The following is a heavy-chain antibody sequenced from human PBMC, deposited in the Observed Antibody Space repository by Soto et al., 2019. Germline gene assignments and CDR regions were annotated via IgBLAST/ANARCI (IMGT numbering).Heavy chain of an antibody. D-gene: IGHD3-16*01. J-gene: IGHJ6*03. CDR1: GYTFTSYA. Sequence: ASVKVSCKASGYTFTSYAMHWVRQAPGQRLEWMGWINAGNGNTKYSQKFQGRVTITRDTSASTAYMELSSLRSEDTAVYYCARDPIGVSSKFQYLGDYYYYMDVWGKGTTVTVSS. CDR2: INAGNGNT. V-gene: IGHV1-3*01. CDR3: ARDPIGVSSKFQYLGDYYYYMDV.